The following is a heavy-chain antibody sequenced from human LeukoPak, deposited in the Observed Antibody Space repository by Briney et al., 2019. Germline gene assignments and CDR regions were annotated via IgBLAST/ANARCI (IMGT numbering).Heavy chain of an antibody. CDR1: GFTCSRYA. CDR3: PKALPWLASRQGPFGY. Sequence: GRSLRLCCACSGFTCSRYAMGRPRQAPGEGLEWVSAMSGSGGSTRCADSVTGRFTISRGNSKNTPSLQTNSPRANDTAVYYCPKALPWLASRQGPFGYSGQGTLVTASS. V-gene: IGHV3-23*01. J-gene: IGHJ4*02. D-gene: IGHD6-19*01. CDR2: MSGSGGST.